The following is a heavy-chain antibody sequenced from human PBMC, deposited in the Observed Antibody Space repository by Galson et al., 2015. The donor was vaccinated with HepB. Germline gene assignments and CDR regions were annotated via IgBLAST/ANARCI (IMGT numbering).Heavy chain of an antibody. CDR1: GFTFSSYA. D-gene: IGHD2-8*02. V-gene: IGHV3-23*01. J-gene: IGHJ6*02. Sequence: SLRLPCAASGFTFSSYAMSWVRQAPGKGLEWVSAISGSGGSTYYADSVKGRFTISRDNSKNTLYLQMNSLRAEDTAVYYCAKGSGLVGYYYYGMDVWGQGTTVTVSS. CDR3: AKGSGLVGYYYYGMDV. CDR2: ISGSGGST.